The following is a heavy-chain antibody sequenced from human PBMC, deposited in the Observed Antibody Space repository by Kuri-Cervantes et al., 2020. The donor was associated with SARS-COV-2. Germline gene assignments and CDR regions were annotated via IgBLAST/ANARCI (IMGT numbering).Heavy chain of an antibody. Sequence: GGSLRLSCAASGFTFSSYGMHWVRQAPGKGLEWVVVISYDGSNKYYADSVKGRFTISRDNSKNTLYLQMNSLRAEDTAVYYCARDYSSWYKGPFDYWGQGTLVTVSS. CDR2: ISYDGSNK. V-gene: IGHV3-30*03. CDR1: GFTFSSYG. D-gene: IGHD6-13*01. CDR3: ARDYSSWYKGPFDY. J-gene: IGHJ4*02.